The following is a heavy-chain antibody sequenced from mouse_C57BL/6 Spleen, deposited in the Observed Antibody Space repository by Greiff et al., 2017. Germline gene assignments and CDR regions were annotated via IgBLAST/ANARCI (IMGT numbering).Heavy chain of an antibody. CDR1: GFTFTDYY. CDR2: IRNKANGYTT. D-gene: IGHD1-1*01. V-gene: IGHV7-3*01. Sequence: EVMLVESGGGLVQPGGSLSLSCAASGFTFTDYYMSWVRQPPGKALEWLGFIRNKANGYTTEYSASVKGRFTISRDNSQSILYLQMNALRAEDSATYYCSRYTPYGSTHWYFDVWGTGTTVTVSS. CDR3: SRYTPYGSTHWYFDV. J-gene: IGHJ1*03.